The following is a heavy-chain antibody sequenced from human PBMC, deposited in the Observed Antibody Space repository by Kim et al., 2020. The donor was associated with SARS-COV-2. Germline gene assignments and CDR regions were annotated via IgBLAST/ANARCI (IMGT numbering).Heavy chain of an antibody. CDR1: GFSFSIYG. CDR2: ISYDGSNK. CDR3: AKDPVATTYHYYHGMDV. D-gene: IGHD4-17*01. V-gene: IGHV3-30*18. J-gene: IGHJ6*02. Sequence: GGSLRLSCAASGFSFSIYGMHWVRQAPGKRLEWVAVISYDGSNKYYADSVKGRFTISRDNSKNTLYVQMNSLRPEDTAVYYCAKDPVATTYHYYHGMDVWGQGTTVTVSS.